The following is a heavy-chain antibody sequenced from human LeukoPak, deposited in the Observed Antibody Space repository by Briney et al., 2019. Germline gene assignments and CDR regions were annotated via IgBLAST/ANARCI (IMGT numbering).Heavy chain of an antibody. Sequence: PGGSLRLSCAASGFTFSDYEMNWVRQAPGKGLEWVSYISFTGNTIKYADSVKGRFTISRDNSKNTLYLQMGSLRAEDMAVYYCARARTYYDILTGYSDYWGQGTLVAVSS. CDR2: ISFTGNTI. D-gene: IGHD3-9*01. V-gene: IGHV3-48*03. CDR1: GFTFSDYE. CDR3: ARARTYYDILTGYSDY. J-gene: IGHJ4*02.